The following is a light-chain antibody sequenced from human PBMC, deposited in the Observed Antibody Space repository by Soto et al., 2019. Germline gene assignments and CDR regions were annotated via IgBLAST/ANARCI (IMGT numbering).Light chain of an antibody. V-gene: IGLV2-8*01. CDR3: SSYAGSNNYV. J-gene: IGLJ1*01. CDR1: SSDVGGYNY. Sequence: QSVLTQPTSACGSPGQAVTISSTGTSSDVGGYNYVSWYQQHPGKAPKLMIYEVTKRPSGVPDRFSGSKSGNTASLTVSGLQAEDEADYYCSSYAGSNNYVFGTGTKVTV. CDR2: EVT.